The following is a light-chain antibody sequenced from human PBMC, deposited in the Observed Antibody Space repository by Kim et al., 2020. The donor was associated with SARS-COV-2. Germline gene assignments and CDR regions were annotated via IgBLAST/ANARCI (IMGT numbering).Light chain of an antibody. CDR2: KAS. CDR1: QTITTW. Sequence: DIQMTQSPSTQSASVGDTVTITCRASQTITTWLAWYQQKSGKAPNLLINKASSLKSGVPSRFSGSGSGTEFTLTISSLQPDDFATYYCQQYSSDWYSFGQGTKLEI. CDR3: QQYSSDWYS. V-gene: IGKV1-5*03. J-gene: IGKJ2*03.